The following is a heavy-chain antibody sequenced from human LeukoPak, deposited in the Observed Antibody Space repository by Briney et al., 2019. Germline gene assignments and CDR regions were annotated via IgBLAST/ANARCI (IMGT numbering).Heavy chain of an antibody. CDR2: ISSSGSTI. CDR1: GFTFSDYY. CDR3: ARSPHSSSWMERPYYYYYYYMDV. Sequence: PGGSLRLSCAASGFTFSDYYMSWIRQAPGKGLEWVSYISSSGSTIYYADSVKGRFTISRDNAKNSLYLQMNSLRAEDTAVYYCARSPHSSSWMERPYYYYYYYMDVWGKGTTVTVSS. V-gene: IGHV3-11*04. J-gene: IGHJ6*03. D-gene: IGHD6-13*01.